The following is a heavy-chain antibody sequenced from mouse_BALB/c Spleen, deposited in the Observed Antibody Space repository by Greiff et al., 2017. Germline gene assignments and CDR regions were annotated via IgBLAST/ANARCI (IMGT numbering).Heavy chain of an antibody. J-gene: IGHJ4*01. CDR3: ARHPHDGYYAMDY. V-gene: IGHV5-12-2*01. Sequence: EVKLVESGGGLVQPGGSLKLSCAASGFTFSSYTMSWVRQTPEKRLEWVAYISNGGGSTYYPDTVKGRFTISRDNAKNTLYLQMSSLKSEDTAMYYCARHPHDGYYAMDYWGQGTSVTVSS. CDR2: ISNGGGST. CDR1: GFTFSSYT. D-gene: IGHD2-3*01.